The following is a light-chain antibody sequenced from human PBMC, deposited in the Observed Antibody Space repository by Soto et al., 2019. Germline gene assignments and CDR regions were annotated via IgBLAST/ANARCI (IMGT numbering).Light chain of an antibody. Sequence: DILVAQSRDSLAVSLGERATINCKSSQSVLYSSNNKNYLAWYQQKPGQPPKLLIFWASTRESGVPDRFSGSGSGTDFTLSISSMQAEDVAVYYCQQYYETPETFGQGTKVDIK. CDR3: QQYYETPET. CDR1: QSVLYSSNNKNY. J-gene: IGKJ1*01. CDR2: WAS. V-gene: IGKV4-1*01.